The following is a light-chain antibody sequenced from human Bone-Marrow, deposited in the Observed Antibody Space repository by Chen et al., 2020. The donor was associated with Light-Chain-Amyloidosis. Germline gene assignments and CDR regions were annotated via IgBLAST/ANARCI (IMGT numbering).Light chain of an antibody. CDR3: QQYYSYPWT. Sequence: AIRMTQSPSSLSASTGDRVTITCRASQGISSYLAWYQQKPGKAPKLLIYAASTLQSGVPSRFSGSGSGTDFMLTIICLQSEDFATYYCQQYYSYPWTFGQGTKVEIK. V-gene: IGKV1-8*01. CDR2: AAS. CDR1: QGISSY. J-gene: IGKJ1*01.